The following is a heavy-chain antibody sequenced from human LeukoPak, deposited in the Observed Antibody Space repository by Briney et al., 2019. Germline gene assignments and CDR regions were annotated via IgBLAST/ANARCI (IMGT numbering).Heavy chain of an antibody. CDR1: GYSFTDHY. CDR2: VSPYNANT. D-gene: IGHD3-22*01. J-gene: IGHJ4*02. CDR3: ARVHDHYDSSGYPYYFDY. V-gene: IGHV1-18*04. Sequence: GASVKVSCKASGYSFTDHYLHWLRQAPGQGLEWMGWVSPYNANTNYAQKLQGRVTMTTDTSTSTAYMELRSLRSDDTAVYYCARVHDHYDSSGYPYYFDYWGQGTLVTVSS.